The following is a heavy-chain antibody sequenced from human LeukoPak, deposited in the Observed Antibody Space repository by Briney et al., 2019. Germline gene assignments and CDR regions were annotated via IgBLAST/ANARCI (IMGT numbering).Heavy chain of an antibody. Sequence: GASVTVSCTASGGTFSSYAISWVRQAPGQGLEWMGGIIPIFGTANYAQKFQGRVTITADESTSTAYMELSSLRSEDTAVYYCATAVETRYGMDVWGQGTTVTVSS. D-gene: IGHD3-3*01. CDR3: ATAVETRYGMDV. CDR1: GGTFSSYA. CDR2: IIPIFGTA. J-gene: IGHJ6*02. V-gene: IGHV1-69*01.